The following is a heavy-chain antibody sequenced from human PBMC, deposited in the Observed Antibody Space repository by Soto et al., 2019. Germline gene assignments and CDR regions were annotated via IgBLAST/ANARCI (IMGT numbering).Heavy chain of an antibody. CDR2: LYYTAET. Sequence: SETLSLTCTVSGVSIRSYFWSWIRQPPGKGLEWIGYLYYTAETKLSPSLQSRTTISANTSRKQFSLTLSNVTAADTAIYYCAGSKNRGAFFDYWGLGALVTVSS. CDR3: AGSKNRGAFFDY. D-gene: IGHD3-10*01. V-gene: IGHV4-59*01. J-gene: IGHJ4*02. CDR1: GVSIRSYF.